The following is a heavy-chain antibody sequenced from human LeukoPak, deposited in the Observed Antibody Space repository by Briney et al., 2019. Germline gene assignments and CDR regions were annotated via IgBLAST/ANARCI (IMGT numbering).Heavy chain of an antibody. D-gene: IGHD1-1*01. CDR3: ARDSSIYWSSGYYFDY. J-gene: IGHJ4*02. Sequence: SETLSLTCTVSGGSISSSSYYWGWIRQPPGKGLEWIGSIYYSGSTYYNPSLKSRVTISVDTSKNQFSLKLSSVTAADTAVYYCARDSSIYWSSGYYFDYWGQGTLVTVSS. CDR2: IYYSGST. V-gene: IGHV4-39*07. CDR1: GGSISSSSYY.